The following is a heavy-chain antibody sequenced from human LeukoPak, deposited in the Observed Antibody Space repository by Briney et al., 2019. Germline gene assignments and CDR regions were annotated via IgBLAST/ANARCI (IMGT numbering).Heavy chain of an antibody. CDR1: GFTVSTNY. V-gene: IGHV3-66*01. J-gene: IGHJ3*02. CDR3: ARSGEFLAMPSDI. D-gene: IGHD3-10*01. CDR2: IYSGGST. Sequence: PGGSLRLSCAASGFTVSTNYMTWVRQAPGKGLEWVSVIYSGGSTYYADSVKGRFTISRDNAKNSLYLQMNSLTAEDTALYYCARSGEFLAMPSDIWGQGTMVTVSS.